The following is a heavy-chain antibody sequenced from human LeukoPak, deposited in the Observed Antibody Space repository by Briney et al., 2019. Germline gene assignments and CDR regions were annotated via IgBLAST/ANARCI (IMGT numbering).Heavy chain of an antibody. J-gene: IGHJ4*02. D-gene: IGHD5-24*01. CDR2: IIPIFGTA. CDR3: ATVEMATRSIDY. V-gene: IGHV1-69*05. Sequence: SVKVSCKASGGTFSSYAISWVRQAPGQGLEWTGGIIPIFGTANYAQKFQGRVTITTDESTSTAYMELSSLRSEDAAVYYCATVEMATRSIDYWGQGTLVTVSS. CDR1: GGTFSSYA.